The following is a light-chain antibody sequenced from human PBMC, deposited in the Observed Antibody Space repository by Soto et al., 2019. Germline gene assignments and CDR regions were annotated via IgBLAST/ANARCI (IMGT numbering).Light chain of an antibody. Sequence: QSVLAQPPSVSGAPSQKVTISCTGSSSNIGAGYDLHWYQQLPGTAPKLLLYGNSNRPSGVPDRFSGSKSVTSASLAITGLQAEDEADYYCQSYDSSLSAYVFGTGTKVTVL. CDR3: QSYDSSLSAYV. J-gene: IGLJ1*01. CDR2: GNS. V-gene: IGLV1-40*01. CDR1: SSNIGAGYD.